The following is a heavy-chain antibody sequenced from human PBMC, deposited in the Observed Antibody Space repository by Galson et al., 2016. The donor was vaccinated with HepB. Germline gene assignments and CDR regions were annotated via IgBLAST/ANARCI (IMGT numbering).Heavy chain of an antibody. D-gene: IGHD3-3*01. CDR2: ISNDGSEK. V-gene: IGHV3-30*18. Sequence: SLRLSCAISGFTFSHYAMHWVRQVPGKGLECVALISNDGSEKLYADSVKGRFTISRDNSKNTLDLQMNSLRTEDTALNYCAKDREWLRSTSDGIDVWGQGTMVTVSS. J-gene: IGHJ3*01. CDR1: GFTFSHYA. CDR3: AKDREWLRSTSDGIDV.